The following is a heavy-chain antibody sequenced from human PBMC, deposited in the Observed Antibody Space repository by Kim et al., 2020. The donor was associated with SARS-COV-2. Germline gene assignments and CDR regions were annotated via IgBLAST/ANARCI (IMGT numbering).Heavy chain of an antibody. J-gene: IGHJ3*02. V-gene: IGHV3-53*01. D-gene: IGHD3-9*01. CDR2: IYSGGST. Sequence: GGSLRLSCAASGFTVSSNYMSWVRQAPGKGLEWVSDIYSGGSTYYADSVKGRFTISRDNSKNTLYLQMNSLRAEDTAVYYCARERSLTGYYNDAFDIWGQGTMVTVSS. CDR1: GFTVSSNY. CDR3: ARERSLTGYYNDAFDI.